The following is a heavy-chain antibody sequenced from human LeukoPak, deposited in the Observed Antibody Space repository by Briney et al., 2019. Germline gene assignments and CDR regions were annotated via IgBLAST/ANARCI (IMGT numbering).Heavy chain of an antibody. CDR2: IYYSGST. J-gene: IGHJ4*02. V-gene: IGHV4-38-2*02. Sequence: SETLSLTCTVSGYSISSGYYWGWIRQPPGKGLEWIGSIYYSGSTYYNPSLKSRVTISVDTSKNQFSLKLSSVTAADTAVYYCAGLWSGALDYWGQGTLVTVSS. CDR3: AGLWSGALDY. CDR1: GYSISSGYY. D-gene: IGHD3-10*01.